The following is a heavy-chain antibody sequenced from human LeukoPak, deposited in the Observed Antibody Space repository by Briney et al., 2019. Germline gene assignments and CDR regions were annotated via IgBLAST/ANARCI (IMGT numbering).Heavy chain of an antibody. CDR1: GFTFTRYW. CDR2: IKQDGSEK. V-gene: IGHV3-7*01. D-gene: IGHD5-12*01. CDR3: AKWGHSGYDYPYYYYYGMDV. Sequence: GGSVRLSCAASGFTFTRYWMSWVRQAPGKGLEWVANIKQDGSEKYYVDSVKGRFTISRDNAKNSLYLQMNSLRAEDTAVYYRAKWGHSGYDYPYYYYYGMDVWGQGTTVTVSS. J-gene: IGHJ6*02.